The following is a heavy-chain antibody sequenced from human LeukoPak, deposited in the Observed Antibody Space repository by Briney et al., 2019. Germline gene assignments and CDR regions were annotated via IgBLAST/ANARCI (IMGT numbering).Heavy chain of an antibody. Sequence: GGSLRLSCAASGFTFSSYVMHWVRQAPGKGLEWVAIISYDGSNEYYADSVKGRFTISRDNSKNTLYLQMNSLRAEDTAVYYCARDRDDWGQGTLVTVSS. CDR2: ISYDGSNE. CDR3: ARDRDD. CDR1: GFTFSSYV. J-gene: IGHJ4*02. V-gene: IGHV3-30*04.